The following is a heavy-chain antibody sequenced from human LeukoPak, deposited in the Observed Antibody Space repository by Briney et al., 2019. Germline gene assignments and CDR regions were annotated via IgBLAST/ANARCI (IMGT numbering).Heavy chain of an antibody. D-gene: IGHD6-19*01. J-gene: IGHJ4*02. CDR2: ISGSGGST. Sequence: PGGSLRLSCAASGFTFSSYAMSWVRQAPGKGLEWVSAISGSGGSTYYADSVKGRFTISRDNSKNTLYLQMNSLRAEDTAVYYCAKPGASGWYRKGYYFDYWGQGTLVTVSS. CDR3: AKPGASGWYRKGYYFDY. CDR1: GFTFSSYA. V-gene: IGHV3-23*01.